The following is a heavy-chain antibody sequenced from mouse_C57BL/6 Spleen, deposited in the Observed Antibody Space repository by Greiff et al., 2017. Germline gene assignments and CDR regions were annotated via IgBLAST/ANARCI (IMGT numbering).Heavy chain of an antibody. V-gene: IGHV2-2*01. CDR1: GFSLTSYG. Sequence: QVQLQQSGPGLVQPSQSLSITCTVSGFSLTSYGVHWVRQSPGKGLEWLGVIWSGGSTDYNAAFISRLSISKDNSKSQVFFKMNSLQADDTAIYYCATLYYGNYGDWYFDVWGTGTTVTVSS. CDR3: ATLYYGNYGDWYFDV. D-gene: IGHD2-1*01. J-gene: IGHJ1*03. CDR2: IWSGGST.